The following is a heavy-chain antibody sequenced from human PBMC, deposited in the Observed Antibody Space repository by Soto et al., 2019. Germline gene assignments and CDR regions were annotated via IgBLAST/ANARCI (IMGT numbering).Heavy chain of an antibody. D-gene: IGHD1-7*01. Sequence: SVKVSCKASGGTFSSYAISWVRQATGQGLEWMGGIIPIFGTANYAQKFQGRVTITADESTSTAYMELSSLRSEDTAVYYCASCITGTTCYYYGMDVWGQGTTVTVSS. CDR1: GGTFSSYA. CDR3: ASCITGTTCYYYGMDV. CDR2: IIPIFGTA. V-gene: IGHV1-69*13. J-gene: IGHJ6*02.